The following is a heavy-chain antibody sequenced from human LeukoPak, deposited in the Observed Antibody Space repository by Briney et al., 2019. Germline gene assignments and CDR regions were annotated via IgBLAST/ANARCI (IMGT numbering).Heavy chain of an antibody. D-gene: IGHD2/OR15-2a*01. V-gene: IGHV3-23*01. Sequence: GSLRLSCAASGFTFTSYAMSWVRQAPGERLEWVSAISGSGGSTYYAESVKGRFTISRDNSKNTLYLQMNSLRAEDTAVYYCAKDPLVNSQEYFDYWGQGTLVTVSS. CDR1: GFTFTSYA. CDR3: AKDPLVNSQEYFDY. J-gene: IGHJ4*02. CDR2: ISGSGGST.